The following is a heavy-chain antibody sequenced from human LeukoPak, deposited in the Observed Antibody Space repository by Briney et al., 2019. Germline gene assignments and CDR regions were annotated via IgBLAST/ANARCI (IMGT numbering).Heavy chain of an antibody. D-gene: IGHD4-11*01. V-gene: IGHV1-2*02. J-gene: IGHJ3*02. CDR2: INPDSGGT. CDR3: ARDADYTRAFDI. Sequence: ASVKVSCKASGYTFTDQYIHWVRQAPGQGLEWMGWINPDSGGTNYAQKFQGRVTMTRDTSISTAYMELSRLRSDDTAVYYCARDADYTRAFDIWGQGTMVTVSS. CDR1: GYTFTDQY.